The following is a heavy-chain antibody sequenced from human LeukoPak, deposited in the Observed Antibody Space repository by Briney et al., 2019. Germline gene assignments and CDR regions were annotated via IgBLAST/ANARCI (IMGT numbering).Heavy chain of an antibody. CDR2: IYYSGST. J-gene: IGHJ5*02. D-gene: IGHD3-16*01. CDR1: GGSISDYY. Sequence: SETLSLTCTVSGGSISDYYWSWIRQPPGKGLEWIGYIYYSGSTNYNPSLKSRVTISVDTSKNQFSLKLSSVTAADTAVYYCARLGGQLDLWGQGTLVTVSS. V-gene: IGHV4-59*08. CDR3: ARLGGQLDL.